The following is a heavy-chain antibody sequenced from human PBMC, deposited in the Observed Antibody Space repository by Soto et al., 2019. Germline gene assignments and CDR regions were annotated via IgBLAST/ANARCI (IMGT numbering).Heavy chain of an antibody. J-gene: IGHJ6*03. Sequence: SETLSLTCTVSGGSISSYYWSWIRQPPGKGLEWIGYIYYSGSTNYNPSLKSRVTISVDTSKNQFSLKLSSVTAADTAVYYCAKGTYCSSTSCYYPAYYYYMDGWGKGTTVTVSS. CDR3: AKGTYCSSTSCYYPAYYYYMDG. CDR2: IYYSGST. CDR1: GGSISSYY. V-gene: IGHV4-59*01. D-gene: IGHD2-2*01.